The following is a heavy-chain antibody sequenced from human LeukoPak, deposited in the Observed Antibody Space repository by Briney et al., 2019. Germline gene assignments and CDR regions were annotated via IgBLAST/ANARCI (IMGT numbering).Heavy chain of an antibody. D-gene: IGHD3-16*02. Sequence: PGGSLRLSCAASGFTFSEAWMSWVRQAPGKGLEWVGRIQSITDGWTTDYAAPVKGRFTISRDDSKNTLYLQLNSLKTEDTAMYYCTIDYDYAWGSYRLGYWGQGTLVTVSS. V-gene: IGHV3-15*01. J-gene: IGHJ4*02. CDR2: IQSITDGWTT. CDR1: GFTFSEAW. CDR3: TIDYDYAWGSYRLGY.